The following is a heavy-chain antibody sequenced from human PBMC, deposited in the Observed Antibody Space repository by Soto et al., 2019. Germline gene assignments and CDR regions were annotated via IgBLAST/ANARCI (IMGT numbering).Heavy chain of an antibody. D-gene: IGHD3-10*01. CDR1: GYTFTSYG. V-gene: IGHV1-18*04. J-gene: IGHJ5*02. CDR2: ISAYNGNT. CDR3: ARGTTMVRNNWFDP. Sequence: ASVKVSCKASGYTFTSYGISWVRHAPGQGLEWMGWISAYNGNTNYAQKLQGRVTMTTDTSTSTAYMELRSMRSDDTAVYYCARGTTMVRNNWFDPWGQGTQVTVSS.